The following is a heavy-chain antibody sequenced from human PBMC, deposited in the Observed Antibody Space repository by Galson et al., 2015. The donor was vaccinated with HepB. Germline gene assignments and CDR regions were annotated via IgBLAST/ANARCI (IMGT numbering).Heavy chain of an antibody. CDR2: IAYDGSNK. CDR3: ARGHSSGWYGDF. J-gene: IGHJ4*02. V-gene: IGHV3-30*03. CDR1: GFTFSRYA. Sequence: SLRLSCAASGFTFSRYAMNWVRQAPGKGLEWIAVIAYDGSNKYYADSVRVRFTISRDNSKNTLYLQMHGLRPEDTAVYYCARGHSSGWYGDFWGQGALVTVSS. D-gene: IGHD6-19*01.